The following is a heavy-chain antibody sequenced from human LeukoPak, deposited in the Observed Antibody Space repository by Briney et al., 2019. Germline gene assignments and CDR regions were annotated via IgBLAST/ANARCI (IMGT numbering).Heavy chain of an antibody. D-gene: IGHD1-1*01. CDR2: IYYSGST. J-gene: IGHJ4*02. CDR1: XXSISSYY. CDR3: ARQLERRLGYFDY. V-gene: IGHV4-59*08. Sequence: VSXXSISSYYWSWIRQPPGKGLEWIGYIYYSGSTNYNPSLKSRVTISVDTSKNQFSLKLSSVTAADTAVYYCARQLERRLGYFDYWGQGTLVTVSS.